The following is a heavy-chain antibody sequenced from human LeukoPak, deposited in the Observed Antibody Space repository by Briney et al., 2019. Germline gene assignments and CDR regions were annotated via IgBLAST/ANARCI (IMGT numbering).Heavy chain of an antibody. CDR1: GYTFACYG. CDR2: ISVYSGNT. CDR3: ARDGWSLGP. V-gene: IGHV1-18*01. D-gene: IGHD2-8*01. Sequence: ASVKVSCKASGYTFACYGVSWVRQAPGQGPEWMAWISVYSGNTKYAQKFQDRVTLTADTSTSTVYMELRNLRSDDTAVYYCARDGWSLGPWGQGTLVTVSS. J-gene: IGHJ5*02.